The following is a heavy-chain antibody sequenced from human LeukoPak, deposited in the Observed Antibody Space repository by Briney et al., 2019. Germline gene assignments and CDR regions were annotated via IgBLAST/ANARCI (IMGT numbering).Heavy chain of an antibody. D-gene: IGHD3-10*01. CDR2: IKQDGSER. Sequence: GGSLRLSCAASGFTFSNSWMSWVRQAPGKGLEWVANIKQDGSERYYVDSVKGRFTTSRDNAKNSLYLQMNSLRAEDSAVYYCARDNYGRTDYWGQGTLVTVSS. V-gene: IGHV3-7*01. J-gene: IGHJ4*02. CDR1: GFTFSNSW. CDR3: ARDNYGRTDY.